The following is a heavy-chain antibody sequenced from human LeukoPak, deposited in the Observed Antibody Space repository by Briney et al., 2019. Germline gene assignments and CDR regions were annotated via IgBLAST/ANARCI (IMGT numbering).Heavy chain of an antibody. CDR3: ARGSILTGYGITDY. J-gene: IGHJ4*02. CDR1: GGSISSGGYY. V-gene: IGHV4-31*03. D-gene: IGHD3-9*01. CDR2: MYYSGST. Sequence: PSETLSLTCTISGGSISSGGYYWIWIRQHPGQGLEWIGYMYYSGSTYYNPSLKSRVTMSLDTSKNQFSLKLSSVTAADAAMYYCARGSILTGYGITDYWGQGTLVTVSS.